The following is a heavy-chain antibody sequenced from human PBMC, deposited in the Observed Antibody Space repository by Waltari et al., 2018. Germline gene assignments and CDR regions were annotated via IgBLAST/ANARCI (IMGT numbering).Heavy chain of an antibody. CDR2: GDPEDGEK. CDR3: ATARPYFTVTTGVFDY. V-gene: IGHV1-24*01. J-gene: IGHJ4*02. Sequence: QVQLVQSGAEVKKPGASVKVSCKVSGYTLTELSLHWVRQAPGKGLEWMGGGDPEDGEKIYAQKVQGRGTMTEDTSTDTAYMELSSLRSEDTAVYYCATARPYFTVTTGVFDYWGQGTLVTVSS. CDR1: GYTLTELS. D-gene: IGHD4-17*01.